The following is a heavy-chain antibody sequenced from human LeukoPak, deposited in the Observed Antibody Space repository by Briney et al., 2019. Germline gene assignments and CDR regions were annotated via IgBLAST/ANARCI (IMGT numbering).Heavy chain of an antibody. Sequence: PSETLSLTCTVSGGSISSYYWSWIRQPPGKGLEWIGYICYSGSTNYNPSLKSRVTISVDTSKNQFSLKLSSVTAADTAVYYCARVESSSWGLNYYYYYMDVWGKGTTVTVSS. D-gene: IGHD6-13*01. CDR3: ARVESSSWGLNYYYYYMDV. CDR2: ICYSGST. J-gene: IGHJ6*03. CDR1: GGSISSYY. V-gene: IGHV4-59*01.